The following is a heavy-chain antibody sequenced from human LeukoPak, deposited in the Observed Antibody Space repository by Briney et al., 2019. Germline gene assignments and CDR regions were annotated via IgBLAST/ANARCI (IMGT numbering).Heavy chain of an antibody. J-gene: IGHJ6*02. Sequence: GASVKVSCKASLYTFTGYNMHSVRQAPGQGLEWMGWINPNSGGTNYAQKFQGRVTMTRDTSINTAYMELSSLRSEYTAVYYCASCWTYVYYYYGMDVWGQGTTVTVSS. D-gene: IGHD1-7*01. V-gene: IGHV1-2*02. CDR2: INPNSGGT. CDR3: ASCWTYVYYYYGMDV. CDR1: LYTFTGYN.